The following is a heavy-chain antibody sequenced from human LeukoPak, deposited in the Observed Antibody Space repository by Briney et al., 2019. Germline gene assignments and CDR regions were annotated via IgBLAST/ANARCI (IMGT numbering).Heavy chain of an antibody. D-gene: IGHD2-15*01. CDR3: ARGGPRYCSGGSCYFGY. V-gene: IGHV4-34*01. CDR2: INHSGST. CDR1: GGSFSGYY. J-gene: IGHJ4*02. Sequence: SETLSLTCAVYGGSFSGYYWSWIRQPPGKGLEWIGEINHSGSTNYNPSLKSLVTISVDTSKNQFSLKLSSVTAADTAVYYCARGGPRYCSGGSCYFGYWGQGTLVTVSS.